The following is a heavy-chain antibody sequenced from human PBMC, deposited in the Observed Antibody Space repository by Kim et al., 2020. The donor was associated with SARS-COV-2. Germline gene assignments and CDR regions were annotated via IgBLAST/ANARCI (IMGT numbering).Heavy chain of an antibody. CDR3: TRDRFCSRSSCP. CDR2: TRSQVFGGAA. CDR1: GFSFRDYA. J-gene: IGHJ2*01. Sequence: GGSLRLSCSGFGFSFRDYAMSWIRQAPGKGLEWVGFTRSQVFGGAAEYAASVKGRFTMSRDDSRNIAYLQLSSLKIEDTGVYYCTRDRFCSRSSCPRGR. V-gene: IGHV3-49*03. D-gene: IGHD2-2*01.